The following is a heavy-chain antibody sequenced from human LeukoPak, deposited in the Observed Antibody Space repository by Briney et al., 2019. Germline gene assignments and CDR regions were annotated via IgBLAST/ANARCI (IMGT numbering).Heavy chain of an antibody. CDR3: ARVELYGDYGDY. CDR1: GGTCSSYA. D-gene: IGHD4-17*01. J-gene: IGHJ4*02. Sequence: ASVKVSCKASGGTCSSYAISWVRQAPGQGLEWMGRIIPILGIANYAQKFQGRVTITADKSTSTAYMELSSLRSEDTAVYYCARVELYGDYGDYWGQGTLVTVSS. CDR2: IIPILGIA. V-gene: IGHV1-69*04.